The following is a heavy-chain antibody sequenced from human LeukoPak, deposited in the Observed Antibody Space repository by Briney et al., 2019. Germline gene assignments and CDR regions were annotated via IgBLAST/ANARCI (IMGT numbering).Heavy chain of an antibody. CDR3: ATLTVRGVINI. J-gene: IGHJ4*02. V-gene: IGHV3-15*01. CDR1: GFTFSNTW. CDR2: IQSKTDGGTK. D-gene: IGHD3-10*01. Sequence: PGGSLRPSCAASGFTFSNTWMSWVRQAPGKGLEWVGRIQSKTDGGTKEYAAPVKGRFTITRDDLKTTLYLQMNSLKTEDTAVYYCATLTVRGVINIWGQGTLVTVSS.